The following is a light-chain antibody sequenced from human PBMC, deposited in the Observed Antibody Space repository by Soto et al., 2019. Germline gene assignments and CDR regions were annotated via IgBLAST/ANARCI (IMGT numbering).Light chain of an antibody. CDR1: SGHSSYA. CDR3: QTWGTGIVV. V-gene: IGLV4-69*01. Sequence: QLVLTQSPSASASLGASVKLTCTLSSGHSSYAIAWHQQQPEKGPGYLMKLNSDGSHSKGDGIPDRFSGSSSGAERYLTISSLQSEDEADYYCQTWGTGIVVFGGGTKVTVL. CDR2: LNSDGSH. J-gene: IGLJ2*01.